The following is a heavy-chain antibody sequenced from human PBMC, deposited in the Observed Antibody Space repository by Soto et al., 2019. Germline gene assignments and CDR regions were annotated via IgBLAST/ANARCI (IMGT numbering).Heavy chain of an antibody. V-gene: IGHV1-18*01. J-gene: IGHJ4*02. Sequence: ASVKVSCKASGYTFTRSGISWVRQAPGQGLEWMGWISTNNGDTNYAQTFQGRVTMTTDTSTSTAYMELRSLRSDDTAVYYCARDRGSYAIDYWGQGTLVTVSS. CDR3: ARDRGSYAIDY. D-gene: IGHD1-26*01. CDR1: GYTFTRSG. CDR2: ISTNNGDT.